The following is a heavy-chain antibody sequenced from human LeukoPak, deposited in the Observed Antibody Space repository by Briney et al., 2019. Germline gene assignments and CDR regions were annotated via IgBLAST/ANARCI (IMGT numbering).Heavy chain of an antibody. V-gene: IGHV3-21*01. D-gene: IGHD2-2*01. J-gene: IGHJ4*02. CDR1: GFTFSSYS. CDR2: ISSGSSYI. Sequence: GGSLRLSCAASGFTFSSYSVNWVRLAPGKGLEWFSSISSGSSYIYYADSVKGRFTLSRDNAQNSLYLQMNSMRAEDTAVYCCARGAQIGAAPAAQARPGPSGADYWGEGTLVTVSS. CDR3: ARGAQIGAAPAAQARPGPSGADY.